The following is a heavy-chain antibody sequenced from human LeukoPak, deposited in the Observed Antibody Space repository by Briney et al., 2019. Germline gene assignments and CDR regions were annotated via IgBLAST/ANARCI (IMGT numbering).Heavy chain of an antibody. CDR1: EYSFTTYW. J-gene: IGHJ2*01. V-gene: IGHV5-51*01. CDR2: IFPGDSDT. Sequence: GESLKISCKASEYSFTTYWIGWVRQMPGKGLEWMGIIFPGDSDTRYSPSFEGQVTIPADKSITTAYLQWSSLRASDTAMYYCARLPSMYDGSEYSAKWNFDLWGRGTLVNVSP. D-gene: IGHD3-22*01. CDR3: ARLPSMYDGSEYSAKWNFDL.